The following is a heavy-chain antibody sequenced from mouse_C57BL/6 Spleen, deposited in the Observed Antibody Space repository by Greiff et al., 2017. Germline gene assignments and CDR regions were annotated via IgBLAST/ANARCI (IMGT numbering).Heavy chain of an antibody. V-gene: IGHV1-55*01. D-gene: IGHD2-3*01. CDR2: IYPGSGST. CDR3: ARPYYGYYNYDALDY. Sequence: QVQLQQPGAELVKPGASVKMSCKASGYTFTSYWITWVKQRPGQGLEWIGDIYPGSGSTNYNEKFKSKATLTVDTSSSTAYMQLSSLTSEDSAVYYCARPYYGYYNYDALDYWGQGTSVTVSS. CDR1: GYTFTSYW. J-gene: IGHJ4*01.